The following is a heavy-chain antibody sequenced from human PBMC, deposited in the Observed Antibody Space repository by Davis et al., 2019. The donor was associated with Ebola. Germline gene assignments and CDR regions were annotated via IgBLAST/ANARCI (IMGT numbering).Heavy chain of an antibody. CDR2: IIPIVGLA. D-gene: IGHD3-22*01. CDR1: GGTFTSYA. J-gene: IGHJ4*02. CDR3: ATEADSRTYFDN. Sequence: SVKVSCKASGGTFTSYAISWVRQAPGQGPEWMGGIIPIVGLANYAPKFQGRVKVTADKSRTTVYMDLSSLRSEDTAVYYRATEADSRTYFDNWGQGTLVTVSS. V-gene: IGHV1-69*10.